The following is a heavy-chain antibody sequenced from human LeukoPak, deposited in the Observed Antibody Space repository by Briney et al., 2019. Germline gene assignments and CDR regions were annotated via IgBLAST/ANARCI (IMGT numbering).Heavy chain of an antibody. J-gene: IGHJ4*02. CDR3: ARPRGYGDYFDY. Sequence: SETLSLTCAVSGYSISSGYYWGWIRQPPGKGLEWIGSIYHSGSTYYNPSLKSRVTISVDTSKNQFSLKLSSVPAADTAVYYCARPRGYGDYFDYWGQGTLVTVSS. D-gene: IGHD4-17*01. CDR1: GYSISSGYY. V-gene: IGHV4-38-2*01. CDR2: IYHSGST.